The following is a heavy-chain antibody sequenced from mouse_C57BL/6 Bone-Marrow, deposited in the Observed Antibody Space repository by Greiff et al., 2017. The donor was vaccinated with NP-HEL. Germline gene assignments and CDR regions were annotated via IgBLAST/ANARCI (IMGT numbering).Heavy chain of an antibody. J-gene: IGHJ3*01. CDR1: GYTFTDYN. CDR2: INPNNGGT. V-gene: IGHV1-18*01. CDR3: ARSGTGGFAY. D-gene: IGHD4-1*01. Sequence: VQLKESGPELVKPGASVKIPCKASGYTFTDYNMDWVKQSHGKSLEWIGDINPNNGGTIYNQKFKGKATLTVDKSSSTAYMELRSLTSEDTAVYYCARSGTGGFAYWGQGTLVTVSA.